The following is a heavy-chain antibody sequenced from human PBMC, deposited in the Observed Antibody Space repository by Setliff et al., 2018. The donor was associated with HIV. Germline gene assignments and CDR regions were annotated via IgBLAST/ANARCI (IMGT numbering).Heavy chain of an antibody. D-gene: IGHD1-26*01. V-gene: IGHV3-48*01. CDR1: GFTFSSYS. J-gene: IGHJ4*02. CDR3: AREVGAPDYFDS. CDR2: ISNSGSII. Sequence: PGGSLRLSCAASGFTFSSYSMNWVRQAPGKGLEWVSYISNSGSIIYYADSVKGRFTISRDNAKNSLYLQMNSLRAEDTAVYYCAREVGAPDYFDSWGQGTLVTVSS.